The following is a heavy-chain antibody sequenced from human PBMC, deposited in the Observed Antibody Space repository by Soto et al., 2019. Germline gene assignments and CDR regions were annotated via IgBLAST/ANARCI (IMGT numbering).Heavy chain of an antibody. Sequence: SETLSLTCAAYGGSFSGYYWSWIRQPPGKGLEWIGEINHSGSTNYNPSLKSRVTISVDTSKNQFSLKLSSVTAADTAVYYCARGRIAADGKEYYYYGMDVWGQGTTVTVS. D-gene: IGHD6-13*01. CDR1: GGSFSGYY. CDR3: ARGRIAADGKEYYYYGMDV. CDR2: INHSGST. V-gene: IGHV4-34*01. J-gene: IGHJ6*02.